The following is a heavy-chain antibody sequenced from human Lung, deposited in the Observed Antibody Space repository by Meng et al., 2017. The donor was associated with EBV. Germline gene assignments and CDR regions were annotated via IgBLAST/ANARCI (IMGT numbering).Heavy chain of an antibody. Sequence: QWQLVQSGAEVKKPGASVKVSCKASGYMFTDYYMHWVRQAPGQGLAWMGRINPSSGGTDYAQKFQGRVTMTRDTSISTAYMELTSLRSDDTAIYYCARSIFSNDFFNWGQGTLVTASS. CDR1: GYMFTDYY. CDR3: ARSIFSNDFFN. V-gene: IGHV1-2*06. D-gene: IGHD2-21*02. CDR2: INPSSGGT. J-gene: IGHJ4*02.